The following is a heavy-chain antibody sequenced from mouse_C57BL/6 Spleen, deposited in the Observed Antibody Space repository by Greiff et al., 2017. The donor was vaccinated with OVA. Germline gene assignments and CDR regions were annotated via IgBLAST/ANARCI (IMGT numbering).Heavy chain of an antibody. J-gene: IGHJ4*01. CDR3: ARHYYYGSRNAMDY. Sequence: QVQLKQSGAELVKPGASVKISCKASGYAFSSYWMNWVKQRPGKGLEWIGQIYPGDGDTNYNGKFKGKATLTADKSSSTAYMQLSSLTSEDSAVYFCARHYYYGSRNAMDYWGQGTSVTVSS. D-gene: IGHD1-1*01. CDR1: GYAFSSYW. V-gene: IGHV1-80*01. CDR2: IYPGDGDT.